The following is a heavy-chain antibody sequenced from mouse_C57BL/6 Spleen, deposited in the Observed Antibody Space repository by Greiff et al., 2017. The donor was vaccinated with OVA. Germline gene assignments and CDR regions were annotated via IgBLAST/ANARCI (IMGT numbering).Heavy chain of an antibody. D-gene: IGHD1-1*01. CDR1: GYAFSSYW. J-gene: IGHJ3*01. CDR2: IYPGDGDT. Sequence: VKLVESGAELVKPGASVKISCKASGYAFSSYWMNWVKQRPGKGLEWIGQIYPGDGDTNYNGKFKGKATLTADKSSSTAYMQLSSLTSEDSAVYFCARSGGSSSAWFAYWGQGTLVTVSA. CDR3: ARSGGSSSAWFAY. V-gene: IGHV1-80*01.